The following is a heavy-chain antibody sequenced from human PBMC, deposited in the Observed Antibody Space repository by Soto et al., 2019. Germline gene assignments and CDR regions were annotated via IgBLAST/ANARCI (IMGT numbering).Heavy chain of an antibody. CDR1: GYTFISYG. Sequence: QLVQSGAEVKKPGSSVKVSCKAFGYTFISYGIGWVRQAPGQGLEWMGWIATHNDNTNYAQQFQGRVTFTTDTSTSTAYMELRSLTSDDTAIYCCARVYSSGWKGLGYWGQGTLVTVSS. J-gene: IGHJ4*02. V-gene: IGHV1-18*01. CDR2: IATHNDNT. CDR3: ARVYSSGWKGLGY. D-gene: IGHD6-19*01.